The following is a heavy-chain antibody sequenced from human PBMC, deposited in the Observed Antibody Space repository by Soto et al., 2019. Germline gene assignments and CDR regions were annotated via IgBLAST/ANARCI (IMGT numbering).Heavy chain of an antibody. D-gene: IGHD3-22*01. V-gene: IGHV1-18*01. CDR2: ISAHTGSS. CDR3: ARAFFYQGSDSRGYSFYAFDF. CDR1: GYTFTSYG. Sequence: QVQLVQSGAEGKKPGASVKVSCKASGYTFTSYGMSWVRQAPGQGLEWMGWISAHTGSSEYAQRFQGRVTMTTASSTSTAYMELRSLRSDDTAVYYCARAFFYQGSDSRGYSFYAFDFWGQGTLVTVSS. J-gene: IGHJ3*01.